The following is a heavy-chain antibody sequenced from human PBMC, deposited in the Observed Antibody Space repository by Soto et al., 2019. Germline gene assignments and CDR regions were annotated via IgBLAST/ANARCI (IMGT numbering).Heavy chain of an antibody. Sequence: PGGSLRLSCAASGFTFSSYSMNWVRQAPGKGLEGVSYISSSSSTIYYADSVKGRFTISRDNAKNSLYLQVDSLRAEDTAVYYCARGNSSSSFLQIYDYYYMDVWGKGTTVTVSS. D-gene: IGHD6-6*01. CDR2: ISSSSSTI. J-gene: IGHJ6*03. V-gene: IGHV3-48*01. CDR3: ARGNSSSSFLQIYDYYYMDV. CDR1: GFTFSSYS.